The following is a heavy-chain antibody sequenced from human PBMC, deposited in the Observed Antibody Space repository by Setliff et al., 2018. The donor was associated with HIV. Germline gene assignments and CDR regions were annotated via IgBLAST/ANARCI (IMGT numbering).Heavy chain of an antibody. CDR3: ARARTDYYDRRRRSHYYIDV. Sequence: ASVKVSCKPSGYTFTNYDINWVRQAVGQGLEWMGLMNPDSRNTGYAQRFEGSVTMTWDTSISTAYMELNNVKFEDTAIYYCARARTDYYDRRRRSHYYIDVWARGATVTVSS. D-gene: IGHD3-22*01. CDR1: GYTFTNYD. J-gene: IGHJ6*03. CDR2: MNPDSRNT. V-gene: IGHV1-8*02.